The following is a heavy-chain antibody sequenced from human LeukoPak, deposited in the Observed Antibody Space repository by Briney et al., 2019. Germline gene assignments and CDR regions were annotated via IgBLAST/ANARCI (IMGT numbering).Heavy chain of an antibody. J-gene: IGHJ4*02. V-gene: IGHV6-1*01. Sequence: SQTLSLTCAISGDSVSSNSAAWSWIRQSPSRGLEWLGRTYYRSKWYNDYAVSVKGRITINPDTSKNQFSLQLNSVTPEDTAVYFXXRXXXXSYAVFDYWGQGTLVTVSS. CDR1: GDSVSSNSAA. D-gene: IGHD5-18*01. CDR2: TYYRSKWYN. CDR3: XRXXXXSYAVFDY.